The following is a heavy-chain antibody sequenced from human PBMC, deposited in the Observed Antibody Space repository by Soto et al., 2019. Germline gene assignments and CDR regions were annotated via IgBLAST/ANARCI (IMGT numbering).Heavy chain of an antibody. CDR3: ANPRIAAAVSHAFDI. Sequence: VASVKVSCKVSGYTLTELSMHWVRQAPGKGLEWMGGFDPEDGETIYAQKFQGRVTMTEDTSTDTAYMELSSLRSEDTAVYYCANPRIAAAVSHAFDIWGQGTMVTVSS. CDR2: FDPEDGET. CDR1: GYTLTELS. V-gene: IGHV1-24*01. D-gene: IGHD6-13*01. J-gene: IGHJ3*02.